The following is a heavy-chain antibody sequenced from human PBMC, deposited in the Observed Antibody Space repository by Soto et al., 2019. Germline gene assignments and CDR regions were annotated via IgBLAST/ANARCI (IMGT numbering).Heavy chain of an antibody. D-gene: IGHD6-13*01. CDR2: ISGSGSST. CDR1: GFTFSSYA. Sequence: EVQLLESGGGLVQPGGSLRLSCAASGFTFSSYAMSWVRQAPGKGLEWVSAISGSGSSTYYADSVKGRFTISRDNSKNSLYLQMNSLRAEDTAVYYCAKDLYSSSWGYCQHWGQGTLVTVSS. V-gene: IGHV3-23*01. J-gene: IGHJ1*01. CDR3: AKDLYSSSWGYCQH.